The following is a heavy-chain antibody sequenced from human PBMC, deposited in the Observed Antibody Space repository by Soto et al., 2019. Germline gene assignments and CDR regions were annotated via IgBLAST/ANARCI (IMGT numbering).Heavy chain of an antibody. V-gene: IGHV3-15*01. CDR1: GFSFSNVW. Sequence: EVQLVESGGGLAKPGGSLTLSCAASGFSFSNVWMSWVRQAPGKGLEWVGHIKSKSVGGTTDYTAPVKDRFTISMDDSKDTLYLQMNSLNTEDTAVYYCTTYSTQTLSDGGPCYSVPTKIHVSWGQGILVTVSS. CDR3: TTYSTQTLSDGGPCYSVPTKIHVS. CDR2: IKSKSVGGTT. D-gene: IGHD2-15*01. J-gene: IGHJ4*02.